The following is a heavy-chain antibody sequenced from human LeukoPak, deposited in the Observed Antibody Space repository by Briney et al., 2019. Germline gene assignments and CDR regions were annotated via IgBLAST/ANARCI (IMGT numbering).Heavy chain of an antibody. CDR1: GITVNSNY. Sequence: GGSLRLSCVVSGITVNSNYMSWVRQAPGKGLEWVSVMYSDGSTYYADSVKGRFTISRDNSKNTLYLQMNSLRVEDTAVYYCARSNWYFDLWGRGTLATVSS. V-gene: IGHV3-66*01. CDR2: MYSDGST. J-gene: IGHJ2*01. CDR3: ARSNWYFDL.